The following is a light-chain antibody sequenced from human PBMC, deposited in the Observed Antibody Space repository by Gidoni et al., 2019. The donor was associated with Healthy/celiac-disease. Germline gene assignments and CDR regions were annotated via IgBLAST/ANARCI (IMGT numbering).Light chain of an antibody. CDR1: QSVSSY. CDR2: DAS. CDR3: QQRSNWPLT. J-gene: IGKJ4*01. Sequence: IVLTQSPATLSLSPGERATLSCRASQSVSSYLAWYQQKPGQAPRLLIYDASNRATGIPARFSGSWSGTDFTLTISSLEPEDFAVYYCQQRSNWPLTFXGXTKVEIK. V-gene: IGKV3-11*01.